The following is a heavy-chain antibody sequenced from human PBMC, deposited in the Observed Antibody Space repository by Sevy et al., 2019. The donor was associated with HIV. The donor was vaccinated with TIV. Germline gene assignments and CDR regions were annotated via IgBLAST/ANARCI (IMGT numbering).Heavy chain of an antibody. CDR1: GVTFNNYA. CDR3: AKRVGATGGVFDY. V-gene: IGHV3-23*01. CDR2: MSGSGGST. D-gene: IGHD1-26*01. J-gene: IGHJ4*02. Sequence: GGSLRLSCAASGVTFNNYAMSWVRQAPGKGLEWVAVMSGSGGSTNYADAAKGRFTISRDNSKNTLYLQMNSLGAEDTAGYYCAKRVGATGGVFDYWGQGTLVTVSS.